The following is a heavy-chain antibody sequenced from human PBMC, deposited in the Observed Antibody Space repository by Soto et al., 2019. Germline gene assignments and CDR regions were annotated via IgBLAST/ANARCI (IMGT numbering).Heavy chain of an antibody. CDR2: ISAYNGNT. Sequence: SVKVSCKASGYTFTSYGISWVRQAPGQGLEWMGWISAYNGNTNYAQKLQGRVTMTTDTSTSTAYMELRSLRSDDTAVYYCAGQSRHIAVAVGPGGGFDPWGQGTLVTVSS. CDR3: AGQSRHIAVAVGPGGGFDP. D-gene: IGHD6-19*01. V-gene: IGHV1-18*01. CDR1: GYTFTSYG. J-gene: IGHJ5*02.